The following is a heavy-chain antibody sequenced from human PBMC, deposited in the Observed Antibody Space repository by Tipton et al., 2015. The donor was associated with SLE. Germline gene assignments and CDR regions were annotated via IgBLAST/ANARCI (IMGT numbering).Heavy chain of an antibody. J-gene: IGHJ4*02. D-gene: IGHD5-12*01. CDR3: ARVSRGYSGYEWAGFFDY. Sequence: LRLSCTVSGGSISRYFWSWIRQSPGKGLEWVGYLYYSGSTAYNPSLKSRATISEDMSKNQFSVKLTSVTAADTAVYHCARVSRGYSGYEWAGFFDYWGQGALVTVSS. CDR1: GGSISRYF. CDR2: LYYSGST. V-gene: IGHV4-59*12.